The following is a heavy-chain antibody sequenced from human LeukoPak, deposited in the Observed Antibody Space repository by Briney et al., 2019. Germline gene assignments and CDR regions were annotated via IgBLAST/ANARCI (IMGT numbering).Heavy chain of an antibody. Sequence: PSETLSLTCTVSGGSISSYYWSWIRQPPGKGLEWIGYIYYSGSTNYNPSLKSRVTISVDTSKNQFSLKLSSVTAADTAVYYCARLNLLAGGPDYWGQGTLVTVSS. CDR2: IYYSGST. CDR1: GGSISSYY. CDR3: ARLNLLAGGPDY. J-gene: IGHJ4*02. D-gene: IGHD6-19*01. V-gene: IGHV4-59*08.